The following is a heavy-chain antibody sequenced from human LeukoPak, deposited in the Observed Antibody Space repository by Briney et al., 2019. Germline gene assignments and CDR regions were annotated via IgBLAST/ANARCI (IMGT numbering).Heavy chain of an antibody. CDR1: GFTFSSYA. V-gene: IGHV3-30-3*01. Sequence: GGSLRLSCAASGFTFSSYAMHWVRQAPGKGLEWVAVISYDGSNKYYADSVKGRFTISRDNSKNTLYLQMNSLRAEDTAVYYCAREVSGSYMVWYYYGMDVWGQGTTVTVSS. CDR2: ISYDGSNK. J-gene: IGHJ6*02. D-gene: IGHD1-26*01. CDR3: AREVSGSYMVWYYYGMDV.